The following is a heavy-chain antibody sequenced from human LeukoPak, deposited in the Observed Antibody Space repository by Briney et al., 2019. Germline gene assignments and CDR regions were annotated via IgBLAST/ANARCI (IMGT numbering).Heavy chain of an antibody. CDR3: ARDLVPFGGVVVISPSFDY. D-gene: IGHD3-16*02. CDR1: GFTFSTYS. V-gene: IGHV3-21*01. Sequence: GGSLRLSCAASGFTFSTYSMNWVRQAPGKGLEWVSYISHSSSYIYHADSVRGRFTISRDNAKNSLYLQMNSLRAEDTAVYYCARDLVPFGGVVVISPSFDYWGQGTLVTVSS. CDR2: ISHSSSYI. J-gene: IGHJ4*02.